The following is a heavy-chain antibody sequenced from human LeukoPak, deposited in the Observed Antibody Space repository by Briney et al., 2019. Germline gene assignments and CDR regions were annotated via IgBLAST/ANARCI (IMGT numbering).Heavy chain of an antibody. CDR3: ASQTRFYYYYYMDV. Sequence: SETLSLTCSVSDDSITMYYWTWIRQPPGKGLEWIGYVDHTGSTNFNPSLNGRVSISRDTTKNLFSLKLSSVTAADTAVYYCASQTRFYYYYYMDVWGKGTTVTISS. CDR2: VDHTGST. CDR1: DDSITMYY. V-gene: IGHV4-59*12. D-gene: IGHD4-23*01. J-gene: IGHJ6*03.